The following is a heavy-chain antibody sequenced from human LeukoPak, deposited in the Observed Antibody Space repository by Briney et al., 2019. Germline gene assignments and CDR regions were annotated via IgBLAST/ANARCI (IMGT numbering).Heavy chain of an antibody. CDR1: GGSFSGYY. CDR3: ARGENSLYYYDSSGEPFDY. D-gene: IGHD3-22*01. V-gene: IGHV4-34*01. J-gene: IGHJ4*02. Sequence: SETLSLTCAVYGGSFSGYYWSWIRQPPGKGLEWIGEINHSGSTNYNPSLKSRVTISVDTSKNQFSLKLSSVTAADTAVYYCARGENSLYYYDSSGEPFDYWGQGTLVTVSS. CDR2: INHSGST.